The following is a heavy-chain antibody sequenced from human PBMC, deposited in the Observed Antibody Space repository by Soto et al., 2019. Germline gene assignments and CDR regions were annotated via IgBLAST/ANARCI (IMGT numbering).Heavy chain of an antibody. V-gene: IGHV3-23*01. CDR1: GFTFSNYA. J-gene: IGHJ4*02. Sequence: PGGSLRLSCAASGFTFSNYAMSWVRQAPGKGLEWVSTISDSGGSTYYADSVKGRFTISRDSSKNTLYLQMNSLRAEDTVVYYCAKRGGPRLYYFDYWGQGTLVTVSS. CDR2: ISDSGGST. CDR3: AKRGGPRLYYFDY. D-gene: IGHD2-15*01.